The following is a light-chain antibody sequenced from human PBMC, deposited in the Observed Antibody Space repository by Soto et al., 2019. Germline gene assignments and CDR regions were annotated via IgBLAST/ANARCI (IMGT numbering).Light chain of an antibody. CDR2: LNSDGSH. CDR3: QTWGTGYVV. CDR1: SGHRSYT. V-gene: IGLV4-69*01. Sequence: QPVLTQSPSASASLGAWVKLTCTLSSGHRSYTIAWHQQLPEQGPRYLMPLNSDGSHRKGDGIPDRCSGSGSGAERYLIISSLQAEAEADYYCQTWGTGYVVFGGGTKLTVL. J-gene: IGLJ2*01.